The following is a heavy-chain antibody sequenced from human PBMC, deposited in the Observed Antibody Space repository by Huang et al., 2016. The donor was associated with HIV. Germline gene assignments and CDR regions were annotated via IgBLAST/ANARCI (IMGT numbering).Heavy chain of an antibody. CDR2: LMPVFDSP. CDR3: ARGSLEYSVSSSLDY. Sequence: QVQLLQSGAEVKKPGSSVKVSCKASGGPFRSYSIALVRQAPGQGLEWMASLMPVFDSPKYAQKLQGRVRVTADESTSTVYMELRDLRPDDTAVYFCARGSLEYSVSSSLDYWGQGTHVTVSS. D-gene: IGHD4-4*01. J-gene: IGHJ4*02. V-gene: IGHV1-69*13. CDR1: GGPFRSYS.